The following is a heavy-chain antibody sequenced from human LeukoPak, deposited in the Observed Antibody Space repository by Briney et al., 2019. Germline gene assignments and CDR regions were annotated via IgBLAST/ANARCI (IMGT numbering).Heavy chain of an antibody. D-gene: IGHD3-9*01. Sequence: SQTLSLTCTVSGGSISSGGYYWSWIRQPPGKGLEWIGEINHSEGTNYNPSLKSRVTISVDTSKKQFSLNLSSVTAADTAVYYCARGWLRYVTDYWGQGTLVTVSS. V-gene: IGHV4-30-2*01. CDR2: INHSEGT. CDR3: ARGWLRYVTDY. J-gene: IGHJ4*02. CDR1: GGSISSGGYY.